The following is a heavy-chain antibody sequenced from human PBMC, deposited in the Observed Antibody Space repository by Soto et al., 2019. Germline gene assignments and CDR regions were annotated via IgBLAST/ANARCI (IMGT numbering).Heavy chain of an antibody. CDR1: GGSISSYY. Sequence: SETLSLTCTVSGGSISSYYWSWIRQPPGKGLEWIGYIYYSGSTNYNPSLKSRVTISVDTSKNQFSLKLSSVTAADTAVYYCARVLTVDGHYYYYGMDVWGQGTPVTVSS. CDR2: IYYSGST. V-gene: IGHV4-59*01. CDR3: ARVLTVDGHYYYYGMDV. D-gene: IGHD6-19*01. J-gene: IGHJ6*02.